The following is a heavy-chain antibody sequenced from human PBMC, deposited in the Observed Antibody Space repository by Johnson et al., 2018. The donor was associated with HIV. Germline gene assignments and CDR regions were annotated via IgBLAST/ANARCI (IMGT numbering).Heavy chain of an antibody. CDR1: GFTFSDYY. J-gene: IGHJ3*02. D-gene: IGHD5-12*01. CDR2: ISSSGTTI. CDR3: ARDHSGYDSVTAAFDI. Sequence: QMQLVASGGGVVQPGGSLRLSCAASGFTFSDYYMSWIRQAPGKGLEWVSYISSSGTTIYYADSVKGRFTISRDNSKNTLYLEMNSLRAEDTAVYYCARDHSGYDSVTAAFDIWGQGTMVTVSS. V-gene: IGHV3-11*04.